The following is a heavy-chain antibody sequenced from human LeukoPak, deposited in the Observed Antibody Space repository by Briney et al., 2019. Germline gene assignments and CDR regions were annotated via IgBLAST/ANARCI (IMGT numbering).Heavy chain of an antibody. CDR3: ARPIVVVPLRAFDI. D-gene: IGHD2-21*01. V-gene: IGHV4-34*01. CDR2: VNHSGST. J-gene: IGHJ3*02. CDR1: GGSFSGYY. Sequence: PSETLSLTCAVYGGSFSGYYWSWIRQPPGKGLEWIGEVNHSGSTNYNPSLKSRVTISVDTSKNQFSLKLSSVTAADTAVYYCARPIVVVPLRAFDIWGQGTMVTVSS.